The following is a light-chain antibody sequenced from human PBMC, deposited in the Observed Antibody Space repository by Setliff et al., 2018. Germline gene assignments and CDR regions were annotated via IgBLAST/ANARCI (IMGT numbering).Light chain of an antibody. Sequence: QSVLTQPASVSGSPGQSIAISCTGTRSDVGAYDYVSWYQQHPDRAPKLMIYDVSKRPSGVSNRFSGSKSGNTASLTISGLQPEDEADYYCGSYTSINTLLYIFGTGTKV. CDR3: GSYTSINTLLYI. J-gene: IGLJ1*01. CDR1: RSDVGAYDY. CDR2: DVS. V-gene: IGLV2-14*01.